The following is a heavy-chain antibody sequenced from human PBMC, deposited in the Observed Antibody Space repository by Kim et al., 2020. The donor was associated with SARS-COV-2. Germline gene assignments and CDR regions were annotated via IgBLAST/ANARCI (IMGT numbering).Heavy chain of an antibody. CDR1: GYSFTSYW. J-gene: IGHJ4*02. CDR3: ARQVWGAGTY. V-gene: IGHV5-10-1*01. Sequence: GASLKISCMGSGYSFTSYWISWVRQMPGKGLEWMGRIDPSDSYTNYSPSFQGHVTISADKSISTAYLQWSSLKASDTAMYYCARQVWGAGTYWGQGTLVTVSS. CDR2: IDPSDSYT. D-gene: IGHD6-13*01.